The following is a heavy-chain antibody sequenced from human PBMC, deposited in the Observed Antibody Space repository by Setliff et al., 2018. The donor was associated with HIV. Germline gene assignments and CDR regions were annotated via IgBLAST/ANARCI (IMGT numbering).Heavy chain of an antibody. CDR2: INNDGRKT. D-gene: IGHD3-16*01. CDR1: GFTFSTYW. V-gene: IGHV3-74*03. J-gene: IGHJ5*01. CDR3: ARGGANPSWFDS. Sequence: GGSLRLSCAASGFTFSTYWMHWVRQAPGKGLVWVSHINNDGRKTTYADSVKGRFTNSRDNAKNTLYLQMDSLRAEDTAVYYCARGGANPSWFDSWGQGTLVTVS.